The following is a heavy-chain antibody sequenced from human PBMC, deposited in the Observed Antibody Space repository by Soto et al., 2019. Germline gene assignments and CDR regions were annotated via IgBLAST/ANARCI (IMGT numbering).Heavy chain of an antibody. V-gene: IGHV1-69*01. D-gene: IGHD6-19*01. CDR1: GGSLTSYT. CDR3: ARGWGLVS. Sequence: QMEQSGAEVRKPGSSVKVSCKPSGGSLTSYTMAWVRQAPGQGFEWLGGIIPIHGTTEYAQKFQGRVTITADESTNRATLELTGLTSEDMAVYYCARGWGLVSWGQGTLVTVSS. J-gene: IGHJ4*02. CDR2: IIPIHGTT.